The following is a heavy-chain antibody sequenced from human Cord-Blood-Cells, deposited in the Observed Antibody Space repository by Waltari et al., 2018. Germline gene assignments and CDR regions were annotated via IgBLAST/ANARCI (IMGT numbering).Heavy chain of an antibody. V-gene: IGHV4-39*01. CDR2: LYYSGGP. Sequence: QLQLQESGPGLVKPSETLSLTCTVSGGSISSSSYYWGWIRQPPGKGLEWIGGLYYSGGPYHTPSLKSGVTISVDTSKNQFSLELSSVTAADTAVYYCARQTTIFGVVTPRRYFDYWGQGTLVTVSS. CDR1: GGSISSSSYY. CDR3: ARQTTIFGVVTPRRYFDY. J-gene: IGHJ4*02. D-gene: IGHD3-3*01.